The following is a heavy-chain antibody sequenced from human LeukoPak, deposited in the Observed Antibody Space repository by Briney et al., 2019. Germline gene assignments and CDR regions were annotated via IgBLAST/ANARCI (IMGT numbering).Heavy chain of an antibody. Sequence: SETLSLTCTVSGGSIRTYYRSWIRQPPGKGLEWIAYINYSGSTNYNPSLKSRVTISVDTSKNHFSLTLSSVTAADTAVYYCARFGGPHAFDIWGQGTMVTVSS. J-gene: IGHJ3*02. CDR1: GGSIRTYY. CDR3: ARFGGPHAFDI. CDR2: INYSGST. D-gene: IGHD3-3*01. V-gene: IGHV4-59*01.